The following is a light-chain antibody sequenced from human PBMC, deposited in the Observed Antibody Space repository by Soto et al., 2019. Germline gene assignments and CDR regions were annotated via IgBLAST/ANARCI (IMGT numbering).Light chain of an antibody. CDR2: GAS. CDR1: QSVSSSY. J-gene: IGKJ5*01. Sequence: EIVLTQSPGTLSLSPGERATLSCTASQSVSSSYLAWYQQKPGPAPRLLIYGASSRATGIPDRFSGSGSGTECTLTISSLQSEDVEVYYCQQYKNWPITLGQGTRLEIK. V-gene: IGKV3-20*01. CDR3: QQYKNWPIT.